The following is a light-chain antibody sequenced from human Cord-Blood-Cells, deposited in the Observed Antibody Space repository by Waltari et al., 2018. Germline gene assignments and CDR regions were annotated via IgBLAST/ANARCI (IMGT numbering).Light chain of an antibody. V-gene: IGKV3-11*01. J-gene: IGKJ2*01. Sequence: EMVFPQSLALLSSSPGPGATLSCSASQSVSSYLAWYQQKPGQAPRLLLYDASNRATGIPARFSGSGSGTDFTLTISSLVPEEFAGYYCQMRSKWPPYTFGQGTKLEIK. CDR3: QMRSKWPPYT. CDR1: QSVSSY. CDR2: DAS.